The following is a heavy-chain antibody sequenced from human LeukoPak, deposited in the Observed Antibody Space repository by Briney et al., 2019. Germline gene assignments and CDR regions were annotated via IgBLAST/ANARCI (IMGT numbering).Heavy chain of an antibody. J-gene: IGHJ4*02. CDR2: INPSGGST. D-gene: IGHD6-13*01. CDR3: ATGSSIWRFDF. CDR1: GYTFTSYY. Sequence: ASVTVSCKASGYTFTSYYMHWVRQAPGQGLEWMGIINPSGGSTSYAQKFQGRVTMTEDTSTDTAYMELSSLRSEDTAVYYCATGSSIWRFDFWGQGTLVTVSS. V-gene: IGHV1-46*01.